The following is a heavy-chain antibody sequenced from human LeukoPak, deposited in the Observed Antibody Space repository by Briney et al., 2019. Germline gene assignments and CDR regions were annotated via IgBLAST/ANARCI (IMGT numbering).Heavy chain of an antibody. D-gene: IGHD3-10*01. V-gene: IGHV3-53*01. CDR1: GFTVSSNY. CDR2: IYSGGST. J-gene: IGHJ6*03. Sequence: GGSLRLSCAASGFTVSSNYMSWVRQAPGKGLEWVSVIYSGGSTYYADSVKGRFTISRDNSKNTLYLQMNSLRAEDTAVYYCARGRYYYGSGSSNYYYYMDVWGKGTTVTVSS. CDR3: ARGRYYYGSGSSNYYYYMDV.